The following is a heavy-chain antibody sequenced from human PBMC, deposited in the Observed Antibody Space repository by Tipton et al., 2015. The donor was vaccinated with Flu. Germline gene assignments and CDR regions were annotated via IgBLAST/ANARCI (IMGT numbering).Heavy chain of an antibody. J-gene: IGHJ4*02. CDR3: VKELRVCRDGSCYSGGFDF. V-gene: IGHV3-30*04. Sequence: QLVQSGGGVVQPGRSLRLSCAASGFTFTSHAMHWVRQAPGKGPEWVAVISYDGRMENYADTVKGRFTISRDNSKHTVDLQVSSLTAEDTAVYFCVKELRVCRDGSCYSGGFDFWGQGTLVTVSS. D-gene: IGHD2-15*01. CDR2: ISYDGRME. CDR1: GFTFTSHA.